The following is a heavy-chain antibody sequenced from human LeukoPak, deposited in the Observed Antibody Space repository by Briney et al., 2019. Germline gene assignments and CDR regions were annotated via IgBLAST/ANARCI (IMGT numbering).Heavy chain of an antibody. CDR1: GGSISSGDYY. J-gene: IGHJ4*02. CDR3: ARESRDYGDYYY. V-gene: IGHV4-30-4*01. Sequence: SETLSLTCTVSGGSISSGDYYWSWIRQPPGKGLEWIGYIYYSGSTYYNPSLKSRVTISVDTSKNQFSLKLSSVTAADTAVYYCARESRDYGDYYYWGQGTLVTVSS. D-gene: IGHD4-17*01. CDR2: IYYSGST.